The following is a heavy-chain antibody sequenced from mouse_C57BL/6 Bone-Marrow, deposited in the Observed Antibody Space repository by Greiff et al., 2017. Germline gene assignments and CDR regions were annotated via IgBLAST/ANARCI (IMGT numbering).Heavy chain of an antibody. CDR1: GYSITSGYY. J-gene: IGHJ2*01. V-gene: IGHV3-6*01. Sequence: EVHLVESGPGLVKPSQSLSLTCSVTGYSITSGYYWNWIRQFPGNKLEWMGYISYDGSNNYNPSLKNRISITRDTSKNQFFLKLNSVTTEDTATYYCASSLFDYWGQGTTLTVSS. D-gene: IGHD6-2*01. CDR2: ISYDGSN. CDR3: ASSLFDY.